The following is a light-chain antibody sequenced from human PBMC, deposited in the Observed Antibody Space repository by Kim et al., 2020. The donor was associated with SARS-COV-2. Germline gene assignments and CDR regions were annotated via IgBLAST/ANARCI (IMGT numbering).Light chain of an antibody. CDR3: QQSYGPPLS. V-gene: IGKV1-39*01. J-gene: IGKJ4*01. CDR1: EKIDTY. Sequence: DILVTQSPSSLSASVGDSVTITCRASEKIDTYLQWYQHKSGEPPKLLIFAASTLQRGVPSRFSGYRSGTVYTLTISSLQPEDFATYYCQQSYGPPLSFGGGTKVDIK. CDR2: AAS.